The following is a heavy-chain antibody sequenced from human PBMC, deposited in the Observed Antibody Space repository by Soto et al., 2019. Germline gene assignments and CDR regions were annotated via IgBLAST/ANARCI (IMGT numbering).Heavy chain of an antibody. CDR3: ARTIVGGVVHAFDF. J-gene: IGHJ4*02. Sequence: GGSLRLSCAASGFTFSSYAMNWVRQAPGQGLEWVSTVSDSGGSTCYADSVQGRFTISRGNSQNTLFLHMNSLGAEDTAIYYCARTIVGGVVHAFDFWGQGTLVTVSS. CDR2: VSDSGGST. D-gene: IGHD1-26*01. CDR1: GFTFSSYA. V-gene: IGHV3-23*01.